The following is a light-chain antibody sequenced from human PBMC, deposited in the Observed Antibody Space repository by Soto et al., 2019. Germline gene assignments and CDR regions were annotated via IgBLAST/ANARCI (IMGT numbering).Light chain of an antibody. J-gene: IGLJ1*01. CDR2: EVN. Sequence: QSALTQPPSASGSPGQSVAISCTATSSDVGGYNYVSWYQQHPGKAPKLMIYEVNKRPSGVPDRFSASKSGNTASLTVSGLQAEDEADYYCSSYAGSSNVFRTGTKLTVL. CDR3: SSYAGSSNV. CDR1: SSDVGGYNY. V-gene: IGLV2-8*01.